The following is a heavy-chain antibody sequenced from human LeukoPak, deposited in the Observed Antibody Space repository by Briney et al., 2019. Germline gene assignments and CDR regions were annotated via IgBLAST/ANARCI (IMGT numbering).Heavy chain of an antibody. V-gene: IGHV4-4*09. CDR2: IYTSGST. CDR1: GGSISSYY. D-gene: IGHD5-24*01. Sequence: PSETLPLTCTVSGGSISSYYWSWIRQPPGKGLEWIGYIYTSGSTNYNPSLKSRVTISVDTSKNQFSLKLSSVTAADTAVYYCARLKWLQLDGAFDIWGQGTMATVSS. J-gene: IGHJ3*02. CDR3: ARLKWLQLDGAFDI.